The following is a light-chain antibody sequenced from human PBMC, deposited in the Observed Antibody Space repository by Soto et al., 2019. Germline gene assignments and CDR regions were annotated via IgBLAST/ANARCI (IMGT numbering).Light chain of an antibody. CDR2: GVT. Sequence: EIVLTQSPGTLSMSPGERATLSCRASQSVSSRYVAWHQQKPGQAPRLLLSGVTNRDTGLTDRLSSSGSGPAFTLTLSGLEPADFALYYCRQHGNSPFPCGPETKGAIK. CDR3: RQHGNSPFP. CDR1: QSVSSRY. J-gene: IGKJ3*01. V-gene: IGKV3-20*01.